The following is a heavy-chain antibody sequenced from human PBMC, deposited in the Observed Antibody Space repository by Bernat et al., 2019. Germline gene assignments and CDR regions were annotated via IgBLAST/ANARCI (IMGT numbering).Heavy chain of an antibody. CDR1: GGSISSSNW. CDR3: ARQRAGSYYVDAFDV. V-gene: IGHV4-4*02. J-gene: IGHJ3*01. CDR2: INYSGST. Sequence: QVQLQESGPGLVKPSGTLSLTCAVSGGSISSSNWWSWVRQPPGKGLEWIGSINYSGSTYHNPSLKSRVTISVDTSKNQFSLKLSSVTAADTALYHCARQRAGSYYVDAFDVWGQGTMVTVSS. D-gene: IGHD3-10*01.